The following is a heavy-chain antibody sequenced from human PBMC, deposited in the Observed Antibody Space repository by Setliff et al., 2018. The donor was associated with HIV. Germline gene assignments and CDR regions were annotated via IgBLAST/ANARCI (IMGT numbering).Heavy chain of an antibody. Sequence: PGESLKISCKGSRNTFNTYWIGWVRQMPGKGLEFMGIIYPEDSETKYSPSFQGQVTISADKSITTAYLQWTSLKASDAAMYYCARLFKGGRHYYDSSGYLSYMDVWGKGTTVTVSS. J-gene: IGHJ6*03. D-gene: IGHD3-22*01. V-gene: IGHV5-51*01. CDR2: IYPEDSET. CDR3: ARLFKGGRHYYDSSGYLSYMDV. CDR1: RNTFNTYW.